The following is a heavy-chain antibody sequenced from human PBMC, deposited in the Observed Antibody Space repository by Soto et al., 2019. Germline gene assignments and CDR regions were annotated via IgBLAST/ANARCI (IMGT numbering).Heavy chain of an antibody. Sequence: QVQLQESGPGLVKPSGTLSLTCAVSGGSISSSNWWSWVRQSPGKGLEWIGEIYHSGSTNYNPSLQTRVTMSVDTSKHQFSLNLSSVTAADTAVYYCAREASNTSPCSFDYWGQGPLVTVSS. D-gene: IGHD4-4*01. CDR1: GGSISSSNW. J-gene: IGHJ4*02. CDR3: AREASNTSPCSFDY. CDR2: IYHSGST. V-gene: IGHV4-4*02.